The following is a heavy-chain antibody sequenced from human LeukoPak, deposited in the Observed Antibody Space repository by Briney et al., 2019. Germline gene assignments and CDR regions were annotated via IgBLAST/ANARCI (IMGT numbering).Heavy chain of an antibody. CDR1: GFTFSSYG. D-gene: IGHD6-13*01. V-gene: IGHV3-30*02. CDR3: AKEIAAAEYYYYYYGMDV. J-gene: IGHJ6*02. CDR2: IRYDGSNK. Sequence: GGSLRLSCAASGFTFSSYGMHWVRQAPGKGLEWVAFIRYDGSNKYYADSVKGRFTISRDNSKNTRYLQMNSLRAEDTAVYYCAKEIAAAEYYYYYYGMDVWGQGTTVTVSS.